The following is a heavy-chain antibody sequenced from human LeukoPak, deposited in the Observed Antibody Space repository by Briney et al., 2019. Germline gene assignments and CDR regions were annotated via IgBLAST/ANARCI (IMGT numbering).Heavy chain of an antibody. CDR2: IYYSGST. Sequence: SETLSLTCTVSGGSISSSSYYWGWIRQPPGKGLEWIGSIYYSGSTYYNPSLKSRVTISVDTSKNQFSLKLSSVTVADTAVYYCAGLTFGGVIVKGYDYWGQGTLVTVSS. J-gene: IGHJ4*02. D-gene: IGHD3-16*02. CDR3: AGLTFGGVIVKGYDY. CDR1: GGSISSSSYY. V-gene: IGHV4-39*07.